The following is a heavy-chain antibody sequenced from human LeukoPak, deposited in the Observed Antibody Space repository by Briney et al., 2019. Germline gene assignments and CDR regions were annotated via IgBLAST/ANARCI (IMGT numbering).Heavy chain of an antibody. Sequence: MASQTLSLTCTVSGGSISSGGYSWSWIRQHPGKGLEWIGYIYYSGSTYYNPSLKSRVTISVDASKNQFSLKLSSVTAADTAVYYCARDSRPPYGDLYYYYGMDVWGQGTTVTVSS. CDR1: GGSISSGGYS. D-gene: IGHD4-17*01. J-gene: IGHJ6*02. V-gene: IGHV4-31*03. CDR2: IYYSGST. CDR3: ARDSRPPYGDLYYYYGMDV.